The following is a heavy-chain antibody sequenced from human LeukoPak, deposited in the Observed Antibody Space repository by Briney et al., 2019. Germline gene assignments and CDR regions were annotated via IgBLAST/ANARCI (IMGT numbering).Heavy chain of an antibody. CDR2: IRQDGREK. CDR1: GFTFSNYW. CDR3: ARENVDYDFWSGYPNWFDP. Sequence: PGGSLRLSCAASGFTFSNYWMSWVRQAPGKGMEWVANIRQDGREKYYVDPVKGRFTISRDNAKKSLYLQMNSLRAEDTAVYYCARENVDYDFWSGYPNWFDPWGQGTLVTVSS. J-gene: IGHJ5*02. D-gene: IGHD3-3*01. V-gene: IGHV3-7*05.